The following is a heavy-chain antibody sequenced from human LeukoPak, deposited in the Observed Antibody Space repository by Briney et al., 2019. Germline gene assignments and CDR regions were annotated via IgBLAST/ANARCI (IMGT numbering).Heavy chain of an antibody. J-gene: IGHJ4*02. Sequence: GGSLRLSCAASGFAFSDYWMTWVRQAPGKGLEWVAHINQDGSKEHYMDSVKARFTISRDNAKNSLSLQVNSLGAEDTAVYYCVRDGGVSGYDLLDYWGQGTLVTVCS. D-gene: IGHD5-12*01. V-gene: IGHV3-7*01. CDR2: INQDGSKE. CDR3: VRDGGVSGYDLLDY. CDR1: GFAFSDYW.